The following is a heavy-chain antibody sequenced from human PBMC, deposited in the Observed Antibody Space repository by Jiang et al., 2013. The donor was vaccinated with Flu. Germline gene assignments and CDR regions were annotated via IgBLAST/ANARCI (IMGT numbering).Heavy chain of an antibody. CDR1: GFSFSKYA. CDR3: AKRGDAVSASPFES. J-gene: IGHJ4*02. D-gene: IGHD6-19*01. CDR2: INGGGDDT. V-gene: IGHV3-23*01. Sequence: VQLLESGGDLEQPGGSLRLSCAASGFSFSKYAMSWVRQAPRKGLEWVSAINGGGDDTYYADPVKGRFTISRDNSKNTLYLQMNSLRAEDTAVYYCAKRGDAVSASPFESWGQGTLVTVSS.